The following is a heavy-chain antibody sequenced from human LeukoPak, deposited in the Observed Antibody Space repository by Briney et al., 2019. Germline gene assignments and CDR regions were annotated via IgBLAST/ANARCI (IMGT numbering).Heavy chain of an antibody. CDR3: AKDRTGLYYFDY. CDR1: GFTFSSYA. J-gene: IGHJ4*02. D-gene: IGHD3/OR15-3a*01. Sequence: GGSLRLSCAASGFTFSSYAMSWVRQAPGKGLEWVSAISGSGGSTYYADSVRGRFTISRDNSKNTLYLQMNSLRAEDTAVYYCAKDRTGLYYFDYWGQGTLVTVSS. V-gene: IGHV3-23*01. CDR2: ISGSGGST.